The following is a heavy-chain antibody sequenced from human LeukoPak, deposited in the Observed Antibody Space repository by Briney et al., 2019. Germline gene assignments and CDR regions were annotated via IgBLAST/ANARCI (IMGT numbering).Heavy chain of an antibody. J-gene: IGHJ4*02. Sequence: TGGSLRLSCAASGFTFSIYAMNWVRQAPGKGLEWVSVIYSGGSTYYADSVKGRFTISRDNSKNTLYLQMNNLRVEDTAVYFCARYHTALNYWGQGTLVTASS. D-gene: IGHD5-18*01. CDR3: ARYHTALNY. CDR2: IYSGGST. CDR1: GFTFSIYA. V-gene: IGHV3-53*01.